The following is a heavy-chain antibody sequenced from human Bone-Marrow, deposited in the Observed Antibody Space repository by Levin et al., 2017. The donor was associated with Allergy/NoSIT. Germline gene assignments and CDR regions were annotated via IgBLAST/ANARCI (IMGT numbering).Heavy chain of an antibody. Sequence: ASVKVSCAASGLTFSSSWMHWVRQAPGKGLEWVSRINANGNTRDYADSVKGRFTISRDNAKNTLYLQMNSLRVDDTAVYYCARGLTGYYGNFDYWGQGTLVTVSS. V-gene: IGHV3-74*01. CDR1: GLTFSSSW. CDR2: INANGNTR. D-gene: IGHD3-9*01. CDR3: ARGLTGYYGNFDY. J-gene: IGHJ4*02.